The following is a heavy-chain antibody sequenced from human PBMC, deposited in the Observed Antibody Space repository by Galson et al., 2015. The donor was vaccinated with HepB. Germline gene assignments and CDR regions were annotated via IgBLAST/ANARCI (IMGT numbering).Heavy chain of an antibody. D-gene: IGHD3-10*01. Sequence: TLSLTCTVSGGSMNDYYWTWIRQPPGKGLEWIGHVYYTGSTQYNPSLKSRVTISVDTSKNHFSLNLNSVAASETAMYYCARQTELWFGALSVPAYFDLWGRGTLVTVSS. J-gene: IGHJ2*01. CDR2: VYYTGST. CDR3: ARQTELWFGALSVPAYFDL. V-gene: IGHV4-59*08. CDR1: GGSMNDYY.